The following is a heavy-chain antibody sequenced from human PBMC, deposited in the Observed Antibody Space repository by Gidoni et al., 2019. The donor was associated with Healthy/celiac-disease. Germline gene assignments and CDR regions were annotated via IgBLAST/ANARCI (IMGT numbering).Heavy chain of an antibody. Sequence: QVQLVESGGGVVQPGRSLRLSCAASGFTFRSYAMHWVRQAPGKGLEWVAVISYDGSNKYYADSVKGRFTISRDNSKNTLYLQMNSLRAEDTAVYYCARDDYDILTGYYSFFDYWGQGTLVTVSS. D-gene: IGHD3-9*01. V-gene: IGHV3-30*04. CDR1: GFTFRSYA. CDR3: ARDDYDILTGYYSFFDY. CDR2: ISYDGSNK. J-gene: IGHJ4*02.